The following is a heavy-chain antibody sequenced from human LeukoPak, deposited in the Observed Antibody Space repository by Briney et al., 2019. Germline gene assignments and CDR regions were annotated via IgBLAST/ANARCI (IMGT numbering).Heavy chain of an antibody. V-gene: IGHV3-21*01. CDR2: ISSSSSYI. CDR1: GFTFSSYS. Sequence: GGSLRLSCAASGFTFSSYSMNWVRQAPGKGLEWVSSISSSSSYIYYADSVKGRFTISRDNAKNSLYLQMNSLRAEDTAVYYCASPLNDAFDIWGQGTMATVSS. J-gene: IGHJ3*02. CDR3: ASPLNDAFDI.